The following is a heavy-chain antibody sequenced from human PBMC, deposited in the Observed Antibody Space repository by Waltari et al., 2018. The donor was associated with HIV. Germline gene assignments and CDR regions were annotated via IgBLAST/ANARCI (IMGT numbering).Heavy chain of an antibody. V-gene: IGHV4-59*11. CDR1: GGSISNHY. D-gene: IGHD2-15*01. CDR3: ARGPIMTPGNFYNGFDV. Sequence: QVQLLESGPGLVKPSETLSLPCRVSGGSISNHYLSWIRQPPGKGLEWIGYIYYSGNTNYNSSLKSRVTLSVDTSKNQFSLKLSSVTAADTAIYYCARGPIMTPGNFYNGFDVWGRGTTVIVSS. J-gene: IGHJ6*02. CDR2: IYYSGNT.